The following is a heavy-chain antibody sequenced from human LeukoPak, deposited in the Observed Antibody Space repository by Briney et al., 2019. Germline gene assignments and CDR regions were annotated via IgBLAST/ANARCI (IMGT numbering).Heavy chain of an antibody. CDR1: GFTFRGYR. V-gene: IGHV3-23*01. D-gene: IGHD6-19*01. CDR3: AKEGHLRKSFGSVLGVAVRPRYFDL. CDR2: ISGSGRTI. J-gene: IGHJ2*01. Sequence: GGTLRLSCAVSGFTFRGYRTTWGCHAPGKGLGWISYISGSGRTISYADSVKGRFTISRDNSKNTLYLQMNSLRAEDTAVYYCAKEGHLRKSFGSVLGVAVRPRYFDLWGRGTLVTVSS.